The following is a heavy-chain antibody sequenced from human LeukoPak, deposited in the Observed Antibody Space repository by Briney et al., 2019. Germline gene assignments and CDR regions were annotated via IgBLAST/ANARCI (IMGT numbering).Heavy chain of an antibody. Sequence: GGSLRLPCAASGFTFSSYEMNWVRQAPGKGLEWISYISSSGSTIYYADSVKGRFTISRDNAKNSLYLQMNSLRAEDTAVYYCAEDGGSYHKNGYWGQGTLVTVSS. CDR2: ISSSGSTI. CDR1: GFTFSSYE. CDR3: AEDGGSYHKNGY. J-gene: IGHJ4*02. D-gene: IGHD1-26*01. V-gene: IGHV3-48*03.